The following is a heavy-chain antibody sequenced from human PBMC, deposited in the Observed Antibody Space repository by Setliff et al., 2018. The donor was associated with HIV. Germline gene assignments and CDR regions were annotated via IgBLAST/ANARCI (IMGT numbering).Heavy chain of an antibody. V-gene: IGHV4-34*01. D-gene: IGHD6-13*01. CDR1: GGSFSGYY. CDR2: INHSGST. CDR3: ARTGYSSSWYLFDY. Sequence: PSETLSLTCAVYGGSFSGYYWSWIRQPPGKGLEWIGEINHSGSTNYNPSLKSRVTISVDTSKNQFSLKLSSATAADTAVYYCARTGYSSSWYLFDYWGQGTLVTVSS. J-gene: IGHJ4*02.